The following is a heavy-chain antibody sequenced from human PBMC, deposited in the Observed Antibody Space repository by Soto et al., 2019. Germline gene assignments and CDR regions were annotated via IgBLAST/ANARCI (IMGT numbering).Heavy chain of an antibody. CDR2: INHSGST. V-gene: IGHV4-34*01. CDR1: GGSFSGYY. Sequence: PSETLSLTCAVYGGSFSGYYWSWIRQPPGKGLEWIGEINHSGSTNYNPSLKSRVTISVDTSKNQFSLKLSSVTAADTAVYYCARVRREGYCSSTSCYGFGGYTANYGMDVWGQGTKVTVSS. J-gene: IGHJ6*02. CDR3: ARVRREGYCSSTSCYGFGGYTANYGMDV. D-gene: IGHD2-2*01.